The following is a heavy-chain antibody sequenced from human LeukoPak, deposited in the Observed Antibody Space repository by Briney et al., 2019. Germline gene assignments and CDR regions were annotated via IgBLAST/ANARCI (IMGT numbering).Heavy chain of an antibody. CDR2: ISSSSSTI. V-gene: IGHV3-48*02. CDR1: GFTFSSYS. CDR3: ARKPYDFWSGYYRTPNYYYYYMDV. Sequence: GGSLRLSCAASGFTFSSYSMTWVRQAPGKGLEWVSYISSSSSTIYYADSVKGRFTISRDNAKNSLYLQMNSLRDEDTAVYYCARKPYDFWSGYYRTPNYYYYYMDVWGKGTTVTVSS. D-gene: IGHD3-3*01. J-gene: IGHJ6*03.